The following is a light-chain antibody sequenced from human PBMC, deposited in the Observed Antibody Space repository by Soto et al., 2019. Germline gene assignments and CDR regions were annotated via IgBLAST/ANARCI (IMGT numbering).Light chain of an antibody. Sequence: QSALTQPRSVSGSPGQSVTVSCTGTSSDVGTYNYVSWYQQHPGKAPKVMIYDVSKRPSGVPDRFSGSKSGNTASLTISGLQTEDEAGYYCCSYAGRSTVVFGGGTKLTVL. CDR1: SSDVGTYNY. J-gene: IGLJ2*01. V-gene: IGLV2-11*01. CDR2: DVS. CDR3: CSYAGRSTVV.